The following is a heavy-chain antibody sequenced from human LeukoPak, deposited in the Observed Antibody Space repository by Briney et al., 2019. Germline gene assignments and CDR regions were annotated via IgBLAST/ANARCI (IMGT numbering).Heavy chain of an antibody. V-gene: IGHV3-30*04. CDR1: GFTFSSYA. Sequence: PGGSLRLSCAASGFTFSSYAMHWVRQAPGKGLEWVAVISYDGSNKYYADSVKGRFTISRDNSKNTLYLQMNSLRAEDTAVYYCAKDSGLGLYYYDSSGYADYWGQGTLVTVSS. CDR3: AKDSGLGLYYYDSSGYADY. J-gene: IGHJ4*02. CDR2: ISYDGSNK. D-gene: IGHD3-22*01.